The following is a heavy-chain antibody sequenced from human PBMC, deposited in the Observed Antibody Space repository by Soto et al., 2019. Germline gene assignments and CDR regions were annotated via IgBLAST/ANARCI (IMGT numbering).Heavy chain of an antibody. CDR2: MSYDGSNK. CDR1: GFTFSSYA. J-gene: IGHJ4*02. Sequence: QVQLVESGGGVVQPGTSLRLSCAASGFTFSSYAMHWVRQAPGKGLEWVAGMSYDGSNKYYADSVKGRFTISRDNSKNTLYLQMNSLRGEDTAVYFCARGTPTMGVFDYWGQGTLVTVSS. V-gene: IGHV3-30-3*01. CDR3: ARGTPTMGVFDY. D-gene: IGHD2-15*01.